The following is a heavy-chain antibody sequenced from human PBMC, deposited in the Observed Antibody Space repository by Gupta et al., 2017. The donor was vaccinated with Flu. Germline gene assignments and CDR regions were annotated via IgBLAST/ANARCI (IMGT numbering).Heavy chain of an antibody. V-gene: IGHV1-46*03. D-gene: IGHD3-22*01. CDR2: INPSGGRT. CDR1: GYPLTSSY. CDR3: GRVSSGYYPPS. Sequence: QVQLAQSGVEVTKPGASVTVSGRAFGYPLTSSYLHWVRQAPGQGLEWVGLINPSGGRTSYAQNLQGRVTLTRDTSTNTVYMELSSLRSEDTAVYYCGRVSSGYYPPSWGQGTLVTVSS. J-gene: IGHJ4*02.